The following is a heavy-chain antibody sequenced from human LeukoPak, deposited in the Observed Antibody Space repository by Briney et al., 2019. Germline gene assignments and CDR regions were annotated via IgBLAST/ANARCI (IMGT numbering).Heavy chain of an antibody. D-gene: IGHD2-15*01. Sequence: PGGSLRLSCAASGFIFDDYAMHWVRQAPGKGLEWGLGISWNSGSIGYADSVKGRFTISRDNAKNSLYLQMNSLRAEDTASYYCARTPSYCSGGRCYVSHYFDYWGQGTLATVSS. J-gene: IGHJ4*02. CDR2: ISWNSGSI. CDR1: GFIFDDYA. CDR3: ARTPSYCSGGRCYVSHYFDY. V-gene: IGHV3-9*01.